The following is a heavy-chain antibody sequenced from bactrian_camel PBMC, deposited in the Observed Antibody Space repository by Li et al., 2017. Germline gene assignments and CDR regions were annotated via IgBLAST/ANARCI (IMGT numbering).Heavy chain of an antibody. Sequence: HVQLVESGGGSVEAGGSLRLTCASSGSTTYNTYCMGWFRQAPGKEREGVATIDSSGNANYIDAVKGRFTISRDKNTVHLQMNSLKPEDTAMYYCTKDRSYGTRNWAQSTRGQGTQVTVS. J-gene: IGHJ4*01. V-gene: IGHV3S53*01. CDR2: IDSSGNA. D-gene: IGHD3*01. CDR1: GSTTYNTYC. CDR3: TKDRSYGTRNWAQST.